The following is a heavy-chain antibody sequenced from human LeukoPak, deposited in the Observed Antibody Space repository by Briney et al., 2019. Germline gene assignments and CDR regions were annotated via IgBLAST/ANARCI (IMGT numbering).Heavy chain of an antibody. J-gene: IGHJ4*02. V-gene: IGHV3-48*01. D-gene: IGHD6-13*01. Sequence: SGGSLRLSCAASGFTFSSYSMNWVRQAPGKGLEWVSYISSSSSTIYYADSVKGRFTISRDNAKNSLYLQMNSLRAEDTVVYYCARGWASSWSDYWGQGTLVTVSS. CDR2: ISSSSSTI. CDR3: ARGWASSWSDY. CDR1: GFTFSSYS.